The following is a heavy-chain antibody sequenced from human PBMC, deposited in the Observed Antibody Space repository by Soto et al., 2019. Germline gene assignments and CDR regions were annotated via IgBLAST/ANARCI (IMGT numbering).Heavy chain of an antibody. Sequence: SETLSLTCTVSGGSISSSSYYWGWIRQPPGKGLEWIGSIYYSGSTYYNPSLKSRVTISVDTSKNQFSLKLSSVTAADTAVYYCASTYYYGSGSYYYYYYGMDVWGQGTTVTVSS. CDR2: IYYSGST. V-gene: IGHV4-39*01. CDR3: ASTYYYGSGSYYYYYYGMDV. J-gene: IGHJ6*02. D-gene: IGHD3-10*01. CDR1: GGSISSSSYY.